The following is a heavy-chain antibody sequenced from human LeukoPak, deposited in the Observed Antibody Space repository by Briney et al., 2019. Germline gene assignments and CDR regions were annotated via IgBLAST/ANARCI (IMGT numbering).Heavy chain of an antibody. Sequence: SETLSLTCTVSGGFISSYYWSWIRQPPGKGLEWIGYIYDSRNTNYNPSLKSRVTISVDTSKNQFSLKLSSGTAADTAVYYCARGEYDNSPHFDYWGQGTLVTVSS. D-gene: IGHD3-22*01. CDR3: ARGEYDNSPHFDY. J-gene: IGHJ4*02. CDR1: GGFISSYY. CDR2: IYDSRNT. V-gene: IGHV4-59*08.